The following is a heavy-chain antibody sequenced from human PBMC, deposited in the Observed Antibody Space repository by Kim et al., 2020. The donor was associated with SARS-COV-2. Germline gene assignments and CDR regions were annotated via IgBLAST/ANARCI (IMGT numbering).Heavy chain of an antibody. J-gene: IGHJ4*02. CDR3: ARGVGIDY. Sequence: GGSLRRSCAASGFTFSSYGMSWVRQAPGKGLEWVSGIRDSGGSTYYADSVKGRFTISRDNSKNTLYLQMNSLRAEDTAVYYCARGVGIDYWGQGTLVTVSS. D-gene: IGHD1-1*01. CDR2: IRDSGGST. V-gene: IGHV3-23*01. CDR1: GFTFSSYG.